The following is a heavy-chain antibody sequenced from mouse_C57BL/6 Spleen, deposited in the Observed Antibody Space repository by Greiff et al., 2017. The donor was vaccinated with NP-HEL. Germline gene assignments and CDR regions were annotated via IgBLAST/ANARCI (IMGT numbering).Heavy chain of an antibody. J-gene: IGHJ4*01. CDR2: IYPGSGST. D-gene: IGHD2-10*02. CDR1: GYTFTSYW. CDR3: AREYGAGPYYAMDY. V-gene: IGHV1-55*01. Sequence: QVHVKQSGAELVKPGASVKMSCKASGYTFTSYWITWVKQRPGQGLEWIGDIYPGSGSTNYNEKFKSKATLTVDTSSSTAYMQLSSLTSEDSAVYYCAREYGAGPYYAMDYWGQGTSVTVSS.